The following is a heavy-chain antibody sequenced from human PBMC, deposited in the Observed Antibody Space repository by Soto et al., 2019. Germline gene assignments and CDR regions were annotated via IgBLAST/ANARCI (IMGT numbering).Heavy chain of an antibody. CDR3: AKDRDNSGYGPAIDY. V-gene: IGHV3-23*01. Sequence: PVGSLRLSCAAPGITFSSYAMSWVRQAPGKGLEWVSDIGGSGNTIYYADSVKGRFIISRDNAKNMVYLQMNSLRAEDTAVYYCAKDRDNSGYGPAIDYWGQGTLVTVSS. D-gene: IGHD5-12*01. J-gene: IGHJ4*02. CDR1: GITFSSYA. CDR2: IGGSGNTI.